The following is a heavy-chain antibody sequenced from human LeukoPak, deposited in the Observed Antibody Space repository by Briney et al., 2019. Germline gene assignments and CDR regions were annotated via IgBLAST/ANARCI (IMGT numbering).Heavy chain of an antibody. CDR3: ATGGRSGVAFES. V-gene: IGHV3-53*01. Sequence: GGSVRLSCTASGVIDSSNYMSWARQAPGKGLGWVSLIYAGGSTFYADSVMGRSTISRDKSNNTLYLLMNSLRAEDTAVYYCATGGRSGVAFESWGQGTLVTVSS. D-gene: IGHD2-15*01. CDR1: GVIDSSNY. J-gene: IGHJ4*02. CDR2: IYAGGST.